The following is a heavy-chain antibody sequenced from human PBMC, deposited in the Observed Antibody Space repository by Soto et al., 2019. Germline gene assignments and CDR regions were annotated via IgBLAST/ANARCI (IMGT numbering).Heavy chain of an antibody. CDR2: IYPGDSDT. Sequence: GESLKISCKGSGYNFTSYWIGWVRQMPGKGLEWMGIIYPGDSDTRFSPSFQGQVTSSADKSISTAYLQWSSLKASDTAMYYCARHGTGDQDIVVVPATDYWGQGTLVTVSS. CDR1: GYNFTSYW. J-gene: IGHJ4*02. CDR3: ARHGTGDQDIVVVPATDY. D-gene: IGHD2-2*01. V-gene: IGHV5-51*01.